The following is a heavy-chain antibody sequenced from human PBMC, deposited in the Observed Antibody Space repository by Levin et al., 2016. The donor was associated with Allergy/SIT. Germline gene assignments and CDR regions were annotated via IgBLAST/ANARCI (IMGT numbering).Heavy chain of an antibody. CDR3: ATYYGSGSYYNAHPFDY. D-gene: IGHD3-10*01. Sequence: GGSLRLSCAASGFTFSSYAMSWVRQAPGKGLEWVSSISSSSSYIYYADSVKGRFTISRDNAKNSLYLQMNSLRAEDTAVYYCATYYGSGSYYNAHPFDYWGQGTLVTVSS. V-gene: IGHV3-21*01. J-gene: IGHJ4*02. CDR1: GFTFSSYA. CDR2: ISSSSSYI.